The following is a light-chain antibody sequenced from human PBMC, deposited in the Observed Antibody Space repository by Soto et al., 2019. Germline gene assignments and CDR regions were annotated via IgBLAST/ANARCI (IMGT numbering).Light chain of an antibody. CDR2: DAS. V-gene: IGKV3-11*01. J-gene: IGKJ3*01. CDR3: QQRSNWPPRFT. Sequence: EIVLTQSPATLSLSPGDRATLSCRASQSVSSYLAWYQQKPGQAPRLLIYDASNRATGIPARFSGSGSGTAGTHTISSLEPEDCAVYYCQQRSNWPPRFTFRPRTKVDIK. CDR1: QSVSSY.